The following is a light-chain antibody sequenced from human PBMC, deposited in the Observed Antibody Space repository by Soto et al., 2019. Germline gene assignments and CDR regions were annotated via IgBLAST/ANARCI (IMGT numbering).Light chain of an antibody. J-gene: IGLJ7*01. Sequence: QSVLTQPASVSGSLGQSITVSCTGTSSDIGSYDFVSWYQHHPDKAPKLLIYGVTNRPSGVSNRFSGSKSGNTASLTISGLQAEDEADYFCTSYTSSTTRWVFGGGTQRTVL. CDR3: TSYTSSTTRWV. V-gene: IGLV2-14*01. CDR1: SSDIGSYDF. CDR2: GVT.